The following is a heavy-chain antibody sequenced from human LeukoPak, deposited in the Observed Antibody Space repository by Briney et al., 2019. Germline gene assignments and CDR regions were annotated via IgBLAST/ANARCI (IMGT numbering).Heavy chain of an antibody. V-gene: IGHV4-59*12. CDR2: IYYSGST. Sequence: SETLSLTCTVSGGSISSYYWSWIRQPPGKGLEWIGYIYYSGSTNYNPSLKSRVTISVDTSKNQFSLKLSSVTAADTAVYYCARKMVRGVIRFDPWGQGTLVTVSS. D-gene: IGHD3-10*01. CDR1: GGSISSYY. J-gene: IGHJ5*02. CDR3: ARKMVRGVIRFDP.